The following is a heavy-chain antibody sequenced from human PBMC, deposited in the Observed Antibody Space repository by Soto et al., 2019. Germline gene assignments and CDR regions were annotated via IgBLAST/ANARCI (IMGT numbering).Heavy chain of an antibody. CDR1: GFTFSNAW. Sequence: GGSLRLSCAASGFTFSNAWMNWVRQAPGKGLEWVGRIKSKTDGGTTDYAAPVKGRFTISRDDSKNTLYLQMNSLKTEDTAVYYCTTVFPYYYSSGSEEYAFDIWGQGTMVTVSS. J-gene: IGHJ3*02. CDR2: IKSKTDGGTT. D-gene: IGHD3-10*01. V-gene: IGHV3-15*07. CDR3: TTVFPYYYSSGSEEYAFDI.